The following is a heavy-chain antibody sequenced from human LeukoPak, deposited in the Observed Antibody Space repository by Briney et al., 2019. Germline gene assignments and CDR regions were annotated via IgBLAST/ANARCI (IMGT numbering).Heavy chain of an antibody. CDR3: ARDHYDSYYMDV. V-gene: IGHV3-48*03. CDR1: GFTFSCYE. CDR2: ISSSGSTI. D-gene: IGHD3-16*01. Sequence: GGSLRLSCAASGFTFSCYEMNWVRQAPGKGLEWVSYISSSGSTIYYADSVKGRFTISRDNAKNSLYLQMNSLRAEDTAVYYCARDHYDSYYMDVWGKGTTVTVSS. J-gene: IGHJ6*03.